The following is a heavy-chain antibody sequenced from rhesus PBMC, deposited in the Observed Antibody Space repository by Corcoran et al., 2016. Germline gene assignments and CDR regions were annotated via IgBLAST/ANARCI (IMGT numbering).Heavy chain of an antibody. V-gene: IGHV4-106*01. J-gene: IGHJ6*01. D-gene: IGHD5-24*01. CDR3: ARDTYSGYRSYGLDS. CDR1: GGSISDDYY. Sequence: QVQLQESGPGLVKPSETLSLTCAVSGGSISDDYYWSWIRQPPGKGLEWIGYIFGSGGGTNYNPSLKIRVTISIDTSKNQFSLKLSSVTAADTAVYYCARDTYSGYRSYGLDSWGQGVVVTVSS. CDR2: IFGSGGGT.